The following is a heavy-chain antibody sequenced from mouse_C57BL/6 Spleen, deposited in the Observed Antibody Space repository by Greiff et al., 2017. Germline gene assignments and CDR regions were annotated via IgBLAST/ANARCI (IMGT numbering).Heavy chain of an antibody. CDR3: ARSKITTVVEDY. D-gene: IGHD1-1*01. Sequence: EVQRVESVAELVRPGASVKLSCTASGFNIKNTYMHWVKQRPEQGLEWIGRIDPANGNTKYAPKFQGKATITADTSSNTAYLQLSSLTSEDTAIYYCARSKITTVVEDYWGQGTTLTVSS. J-gene: IGHJ2*01. CDR1: GFNIKNTY. CDR2: IDPANGNT. V-gene: IGHV14-3*01.